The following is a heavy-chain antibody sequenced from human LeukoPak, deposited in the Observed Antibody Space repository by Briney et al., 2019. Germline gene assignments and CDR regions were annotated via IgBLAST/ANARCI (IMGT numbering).Heavy chain of an antibody. D-gene: IGHD2-15*01. CDR1: GYTFTSYG. Sequence: ASVKVSCKASGYTFTSYGITWVRQAPGQGLEWMGWISGYNGNTKYAQKLQGKVTMTTDTSTSTAYMELRSLRSDDTAVYYCARCSWDLVGRMAPDTKNWFDPWGQGTLVTVSS. CDR3: ARCSWDLVGRMAPDTKNWFDP. V-gene: IGHV1-18*01. CDR2: ISGYNGNT. J-gene: IGHJ5*02.